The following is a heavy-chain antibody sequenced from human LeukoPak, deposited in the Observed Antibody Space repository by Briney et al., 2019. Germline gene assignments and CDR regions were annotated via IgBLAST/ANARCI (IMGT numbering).Heavy chain of an antibody. CDR3: ARGHYGMDV. V-gene: IGHV4-34*01. CDR2: INHSGST. Sequence: SETLSLTCTVSGYSISSGYYWSWIRQPPGKGLEWIGEINHSGSTNYNPSLKSRVTISVDTSKNQFSLKLSSVTAADTAVHYCARGHYGMDVWGQGTTVTVSS. CDR1: GYSISSGYY. J-gene: IGHJ6*02.